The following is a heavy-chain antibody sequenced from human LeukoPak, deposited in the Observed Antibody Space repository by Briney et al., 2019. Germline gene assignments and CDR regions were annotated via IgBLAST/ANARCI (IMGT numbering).Heavy chain of an antibody. Sequence: GGSLRLSCAASGFTFSSYGMHWVRQAPGKGLEWVSGISWNSGSIGYADSVKGRFTISRDNAKNSLYLQMNSLRVEDTALYYCAKDLDYWGQGTLVTVSS. CDR1: GFTFSSYG. CDR3: AKDLDY. J-gene: IGHJ4*02. CDR2: ISWNSGSI. V-gene: IGHV3-9*01.